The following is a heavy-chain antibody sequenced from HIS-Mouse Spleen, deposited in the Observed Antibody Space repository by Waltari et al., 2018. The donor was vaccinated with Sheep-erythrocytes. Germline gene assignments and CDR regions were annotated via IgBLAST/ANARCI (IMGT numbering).Heavy chain of an antibody. CDR2: ISSISSDT. D-gene: IGHD6-6*01. J-gene: IGHJ3*02. CDR1: GFTFRSYS. V-gene: IGHV3-21*01. Sequence: EVQLVESGGGLVKPGGCLRLSCAAPGFTFRSYSMNWVRQAPGKGLEWVSSISSISSDTYYADSVKGRFTRSRDNAKNSLYLQMNSLRAEDTAVYYCARDSTSDAFDIWGQGTMVTVSS. CDR3: ARDSTSDAFDI.